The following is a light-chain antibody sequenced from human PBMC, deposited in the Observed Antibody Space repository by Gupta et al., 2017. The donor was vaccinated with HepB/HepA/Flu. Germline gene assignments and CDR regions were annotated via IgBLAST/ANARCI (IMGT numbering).Light chain of an antibody. V-gene: IGLV2-14*03. CDR3: TAYTISSTVV. Sequence: QSALTQPASVSGPPGQSITISCTGTSSDVGGYNYVSWYQQHPGKAPKLMIYDVSNRPSGVSSRFSASKAGNTASLTISGRQEEDEADYYCTAYTISSTVVFGGGTKLTVL. J-gene: IGLJ2*01. CDR1: SSDVGGYNY. CDR2: DVS.